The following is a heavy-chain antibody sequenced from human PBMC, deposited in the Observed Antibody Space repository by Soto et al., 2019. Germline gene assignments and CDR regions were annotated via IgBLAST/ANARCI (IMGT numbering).Heavy chain of an antibody. Sequence: GSSVKVSCKASGGTFSSYAISWVRQAPGQGLEWMGGIIPIFGTANYAQKFQGRVTITADESTSTAYMELSSLRSEDTAVYYCARGIVVVPAAPRRNYYYGMDVWGQGTTVTVSS. CDR1: GGTFSSYA. CDR3: ARGIVVVPAAPRRNYYYGMDV. CDR2: IIPIFGTA. J-gene: IGHJ6*02. D-gene: IGHD2-2*01. V-gene: IGHV1-69*13.